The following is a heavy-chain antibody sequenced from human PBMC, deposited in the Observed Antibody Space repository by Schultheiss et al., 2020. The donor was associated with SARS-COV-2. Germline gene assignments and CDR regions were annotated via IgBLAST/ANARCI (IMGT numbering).Heavy chain of an antibody. D-gene: IGHD2-15*01. Sequence: GGSLRLSCAASGFTVSSNYMSWVRQAPGKGLEWVSVIYSGGSTYYADSVKGRFTISRHNSKNTLYLQMNSLRAEDTAVYYCARSPLRDCSGGSCYRPYYFDYWGQGTLVTVSS. CDR1: GFTVSSNY. CDR3: ARSPLRDCSGGSCYRPYYFDY. CDR2: IYSGGST. V-gene: IGHV3-53*04. J-gene: IGHJ4*02.